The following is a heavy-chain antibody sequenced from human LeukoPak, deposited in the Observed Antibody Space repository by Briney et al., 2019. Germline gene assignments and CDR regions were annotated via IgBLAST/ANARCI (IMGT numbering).Heavy chain of an antibody. Sequence: GGSLRLSCAASEFTFGSYDMSWVRQTLGKGLEWVSAISGSGGSTYYADSVKGRFTISRDNSKNTLYLQMNSLRAEDTAVYYCAKDRGSNGWSIFDYWGQGTLVTVSS. D-gene: IGHD6-19*01. CDR1: EFTFGSYD. CDR2: ISGSGGST. CDR3: AKDRGSNGWSIFDY. J-gene: IGHJ4*02. V-gene: IGHV3-23*01.